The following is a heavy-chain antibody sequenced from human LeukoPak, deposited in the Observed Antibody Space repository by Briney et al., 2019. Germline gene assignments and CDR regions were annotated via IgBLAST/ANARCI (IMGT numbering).Heavy chain of an antibody. CDR1: GGSFSGYY. Sequence: SETLSLTCAVYGGSFSGYYWSWIRQPPGKGLEWIGEINHSGSTNYNPSLKSRVTISVDTSKNQFSLKLSSVTAADTAVYYCARRAQRWLQSNYFDYWGQGTLVTVSS. CDR2: INHSGST. D-gene: IGHD5-24*01. CDR3: ARRAQRWLQSNYFDY. J-gene: IGHJ4*02. V-gene: IGHV4-34*01.